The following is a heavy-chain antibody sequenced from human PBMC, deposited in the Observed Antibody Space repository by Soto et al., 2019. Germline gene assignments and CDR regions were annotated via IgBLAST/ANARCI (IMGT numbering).Heavy chain of an antibody. CDR1: GFTFNDYD. D-gene: IGHD6-13*01. J-gene: IGHJ4*02. Sequence: EVQLVESGGGLVQPGRSLRLSCAASGFTFNDYDMHWVRQAPGKGLEWVSGISWNSANTAYADSVKGRFTISRDNAKNSLFLQMNSLRTEDTALYYCAKMSAAAPSGYWGQGTLVTVSS. CDR2: ISWNSANT. V-gene: IGHV3-9*01. CDR3: AKMSAAAPSGY.